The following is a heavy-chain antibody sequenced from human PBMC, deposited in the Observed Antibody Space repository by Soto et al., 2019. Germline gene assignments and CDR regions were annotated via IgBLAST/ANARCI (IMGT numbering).Heavy chain of an antibody. J-gene: IGHJ4*02. Sequence: EVQLLESGGGLVQPGGSLRLSCAASGFIFRNYAMSWVRQAPGKGLEWVSAISGDSGGTYYADFVKGRFTISRDYSKNTLYLRMNSLRAEDTAVYYCAKGFGVTTYFDYWGQGTLVTVSS. D-gene: IGHD3-3*01. V-gene: IGHV3-23*01. CDR2: ISGDSGGT. CDR1: GFIFRNYA. CDR3: AKGFGVTTYFDY.